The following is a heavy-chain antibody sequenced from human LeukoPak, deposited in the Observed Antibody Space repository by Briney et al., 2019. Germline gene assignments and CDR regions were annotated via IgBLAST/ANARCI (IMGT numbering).Heavy chain of an antibody. Sequence: GASVKVSCKASGYTFTSYGISWVRQAPGQGLEWMGGIIPIFGTANYAQKFQGRATITADESTSTAYMELSSLRSEDTAVYYCAREFENGDYLNWFDPWGQGTLVTVSS. D-gene: IGHD4-17*01. CDR3: AREFENGDYLNWFDP. CDR2: IIPIFGTA. J-gene: IGHJ5*02. V-gene: IGHV1-69*13. CDR1: GYTFTSYG.